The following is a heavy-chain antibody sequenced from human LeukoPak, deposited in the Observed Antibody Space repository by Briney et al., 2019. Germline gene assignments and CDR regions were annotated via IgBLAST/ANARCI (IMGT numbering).Heavy chain of an antibody. V-gene: IGHV3-21*01. CDR2: ISTSRSYI. CDR3: APQQWLDGAYSFDY. CDR1: GFTFSRYN. Sequence: GGSLRLSCAASGFTFSRYNMNWVRQAPGKGLEWVSSISTSRSYIYYADSVKGRGTISRDNAQKSLYLQMNSLRAEDTAVYYCAPQQWLDGAYSFDYWGQGTLVTVSS. J-gene: IGHJ4*02. D-gene: IGHD6-19*01.